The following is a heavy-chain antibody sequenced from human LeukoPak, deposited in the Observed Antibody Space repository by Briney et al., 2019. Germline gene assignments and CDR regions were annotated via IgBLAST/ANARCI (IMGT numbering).Heavy chain of an antibody. Sequence: GGSLRLSCAASGFTFSDYWMSWVRQAPGKGPEWVANINQDGSDKYYVDSVKGRFTISRDNAKKALYLQMNSLRAEDTAVYYCAREGGQRNHYYMDVWGKGTTVTVSS. CDR3: AREGGQRNHYYMDV. CDR2: INQDGSDK. D-gene: IGHD1-14*01. CDR1: GFTFSDYW. J-gene: IGHJ6*03. V-gene: IGHV3-7*01.